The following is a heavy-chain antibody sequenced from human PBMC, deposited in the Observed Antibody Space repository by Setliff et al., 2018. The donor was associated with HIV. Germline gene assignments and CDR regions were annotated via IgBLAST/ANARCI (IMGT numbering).Heavy chain of an antibody. Sequence: ASVKVSCKASGYTFSNYGISWVRQAPGQGLEWMGWITPYNGNRNYAQNLQDRVTMTTDTSTSTAYMELRSLRSDDTAVYYCARDGWELDRGRADYFDYWGQGALVTVSS. CDR3: ARDGWELDRGRADYFDY. V-gene: IGHV1-18*01. CDR2: ITPYNGNR. CDR1: GYTFSNYG. J-gene: IGHJ4*02. D-gene: IGHD3-10*01.